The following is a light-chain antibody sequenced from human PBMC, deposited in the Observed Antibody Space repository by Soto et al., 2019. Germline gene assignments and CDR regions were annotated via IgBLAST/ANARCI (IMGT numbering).Light chain of an antibody. V-gene: IGLV2-8*01. CDR1: SSDVGDYNY. J-gene: IGLJ1*01. CDR2: EVS. Sequence: QSALTQPPSASGSPGQSVTISCTGTSSDVGDYNYVSWYQQHPGKAPKLMIYEVSKRPSGVPDRFSGSKSGNTASLTVSGLQAEYEADYYCSSYAGSLYIFGTGTKVTVL. CDR3: SSYAGSLYI.